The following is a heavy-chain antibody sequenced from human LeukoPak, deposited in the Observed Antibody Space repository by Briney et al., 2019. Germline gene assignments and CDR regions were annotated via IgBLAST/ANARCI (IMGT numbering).Heavy chain of an antibody. CDR3: ARSGTLTGGIFDS. CDR2: IDGDDDK. D-gene: IGHD3-16*01. Sequence: ESGPTLVNPTQTLTLTCSFSGFSLNTYGLRVSWIRQPPGRALEWLARIDGDDDKFYSPSLKSRLTISKDTSRNQVVLTMTNVDPADTATYYCARSGTLTGGIFDSWGRGTLVTVSS. CDR1: GFSLNTYGLR. J-gene: IGHJ4*02. V-gene: IGHV2-70*04.